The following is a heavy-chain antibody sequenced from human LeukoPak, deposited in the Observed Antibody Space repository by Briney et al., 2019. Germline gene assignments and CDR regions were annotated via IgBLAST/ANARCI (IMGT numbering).Heavy chain of an antibody. Sequence: PSETLSLTCTVSGGSISSYYWSWIRQPPGKGLEWIGYIYYSGSTNYNPSLKSQVTISVDTSKNQFSLKLSSVTAADTAVYYCARRGLRDGYNYGGFDYWGQGTLVTVSS. D-gene: IGHD5-24*01. CDR2: IYYSGST. CDR3: ARRGLRDGYNYGGFDY. J-gene: IGHJ4*02. V-gene: IGHV4-59*08. CDR1: GGSISSYY.